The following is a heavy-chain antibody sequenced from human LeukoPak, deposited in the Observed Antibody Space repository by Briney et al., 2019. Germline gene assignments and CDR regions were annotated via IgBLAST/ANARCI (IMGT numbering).Heavy chain of an antibody. CDR3: ASHYYDSRGYYYFDF. CDR1: GLTVSSSY. V-gene: IGHV3-53*01. CDR2: IYSDDRI. D-gene: IGHD3-22*01. J-gene: IGHJ4*02. Sequence: GGSLRLSCAASGLTVSSSYISWVRQAPGKGLEWVSIIYSDDRIFYADSLKGRFTISRDNSKNTLYLQMNSLRAEDTAVYYCASHYYDSRGYYYFDFWGQGTLVTVSS.